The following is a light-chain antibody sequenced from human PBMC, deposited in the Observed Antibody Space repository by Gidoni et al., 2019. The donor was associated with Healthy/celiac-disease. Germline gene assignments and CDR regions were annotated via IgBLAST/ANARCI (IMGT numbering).Light chain of an antibody. CDR1: QGISSY. CDR2: AAS. J-gene: IGKJ3*01. V-gene: IGKV1-8*01. Sequence: AIRMTQSPSSLSASTGARVTITCRASQGISSYLAWYQQKPGKAPKLLIYAASTLQSGVPSRFSGSGSGTDFTLTISCLQSEDFATYYCQQYYSYPGVTFGPGTKVDIK. CDR3: QQYYSYPGVT.